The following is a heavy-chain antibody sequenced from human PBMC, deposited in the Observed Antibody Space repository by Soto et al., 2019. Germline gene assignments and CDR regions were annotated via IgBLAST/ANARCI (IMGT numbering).Heavy chain of an antibody. Sequence: PGGSLRLSCAASGFTFSYYAMNWVRQAPGKGLEWVSGISGSGDSRYYVDSVKGRFTISRDNSKNTFYLEMNSLRAEDTAVYYCAKDFVVKISFRTDCWGQVT. D-gene: IGHD2-15*01. J-gene: IGHJ4*02. CDR2: ISGSGDSR. CDR1: GFTFSYYA. CDR3: AKDFVVKISFRTDC. V-gene: IGHV3-23*01.